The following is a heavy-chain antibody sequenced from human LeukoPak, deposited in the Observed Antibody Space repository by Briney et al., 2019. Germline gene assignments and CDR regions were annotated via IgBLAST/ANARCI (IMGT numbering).Heavy chain of an antibody. CDR2: ISGSGGST. D-gene: IGHD6-13*01. CDR1: GFTFSSYA. CDR3: AKSLSSSPYYFDY. Sequence: GGSLRLSCAASGFTFSSYAMSWVRQAPGKGLEWVSAISGSGGSTYYADSVKGRFTISRDNSKNTLYLQMNSLRAEGTAVYYCAKSLSSSPYYFDYWGQGTLVTVSS. J-gene: IGHJ4*02. V-gene: IGHV3-23*01.